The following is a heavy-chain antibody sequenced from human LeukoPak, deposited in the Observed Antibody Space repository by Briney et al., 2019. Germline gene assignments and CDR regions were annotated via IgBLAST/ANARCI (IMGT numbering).Heavy chain of an antibody. D-gene: IGHD7-27*01. J-gene: IGHJ4*02. Sequence: GGSLRLSCAASGFTFSSYAMSWVRQAPGKGLEWVSAISGGGGSTYYADSVKGRFTISRDNSKNTLYLQMNSLRAEGTAVYYCAKTNWGSDYFDYWGQGTLVTVSS. CDR1: GFTFSSYA. V-gene: IGHV3-23*01. CDR2: ISGGGGST. CDR3: AKTNWGSDYFDY.